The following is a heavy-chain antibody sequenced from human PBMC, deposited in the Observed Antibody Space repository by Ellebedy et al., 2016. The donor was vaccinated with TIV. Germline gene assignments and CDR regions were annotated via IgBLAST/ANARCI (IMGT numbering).Heavy chain of an antibody. CDR1: VGTFSSYV. V-gene: IGHV1-69*13. D-gene: IGHD3-10*01. J-gene: IGHJ6*02. Sequence: AASVQVSCKASVGTFSSYVISWARQPPGHGLEWMGGIIPVLGTAHYAQKFQGRVTITADESTSTAYVELSSLRSEDTAVYYCASRGGSGNYVVYYGMDVWGQGTTVTVSS. CDR2: IIPVLGTA. CDR3: ASRGGSGNYVVYYGMDV.